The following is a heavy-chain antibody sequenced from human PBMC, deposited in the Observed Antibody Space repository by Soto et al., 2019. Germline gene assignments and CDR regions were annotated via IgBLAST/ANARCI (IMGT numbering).Heavy chain of an antibody. CDR1: GFTFSNAW. CDR2: IKSKTDGGTT. Sequence: EVQLVESGGGLVKPGGSLRLSCAASGFTFSNAWMSWVRQAPGKGLEWVGRIKSKTDGGTTDYAAPVKVRFTISRDNSKHTLHLQMNSLKTEDTAVYYCPPPPQYSGYDYYYYYGMDVWGQGTPVTVSS. V-gene: IGHV3-15*01. CDR3: PPPPQYSGYDYYYYYGMDV. D-gene: IGHD5-12*01. J-gene: IGHJ6*02.